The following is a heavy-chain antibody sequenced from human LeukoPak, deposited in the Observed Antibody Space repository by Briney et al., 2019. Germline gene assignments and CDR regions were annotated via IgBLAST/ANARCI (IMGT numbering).Heavy chain of an antibody. V-gene: IGHV5-51*01. D-gene: IGHD2/OR15-2a*01. CDR3: AKTGYYSFVY. CDR2: IYPGDSDI. J-gene: IGHJ4*02. Sequence: GESLKISCKGSGYSFTSSWIGWVRQMPGKGLEWMAIIYPGDSDIRYSPSFQGQVTISADRSISTAYLQWSSLKASDTALYYCAKTGYYSFVYWGQGTLVTVSS. CDR1: GYSFTSSW.